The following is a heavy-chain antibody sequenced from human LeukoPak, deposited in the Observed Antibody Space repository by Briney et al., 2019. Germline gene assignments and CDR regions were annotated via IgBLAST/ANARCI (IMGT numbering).Heavy chain of an antibody. D-gene: IGHD3-22*01. Sequence: PSETLSLTCTVSGGSISSGGYSWSWIRQHPGKGLEWIGYIYYSGSTYYNPSLKSRVTISVDTSKNQFSLKLSSVTAADTAVYYCARVFSANCDSSGYYYIDAFDIWGQGTMVTVSS. CDR1: GGSISSGGYS. CDR3: ARVFSANCDSSGYYYIDAFDI. J-gene: IGHJ3*02. V-gene: IGHV4-31*03. CDR2: IYYSGST.